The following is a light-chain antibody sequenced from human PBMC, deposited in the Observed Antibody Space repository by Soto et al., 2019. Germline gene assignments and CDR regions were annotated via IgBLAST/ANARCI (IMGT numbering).Light chain of an antibody. Sequence: TLSVSPGERATLPCRASQSVSSNLAWYQQKPGQAPRLLIYGASTRATGIPARFSGSGSGTEFTLTISSLQSEDFAVYYCQQYNNSPPWTFGQGTKVDIK. CDR3: QQYNNSPPWT. J-gene: IGKJ1*01. CDR2: GAS. V-gene: IGKV3-15*01. CDR1: QSVSSN.